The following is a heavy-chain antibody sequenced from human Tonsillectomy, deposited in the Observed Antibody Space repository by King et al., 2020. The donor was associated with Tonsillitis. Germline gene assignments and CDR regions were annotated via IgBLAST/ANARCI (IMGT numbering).Heavy chain of an antibody. CDR3: AREAFRVTAMSTGHFDF. CDR2: IIPIFGPP. V-gene: IGHV1-69*01. D-gene: IGHD2-21*02. CDR1: GGTFGTYT. Sequence: QLVQSGAEVKNPGSSVKVSCKASGGTFGTYTYAWVRQAPGQGLEWMGGIIPIFGPPDYAQKFQGRVTITADESTSTAYMELSSLTFEDTAVYYWAREAFRVTAMSTGHFDFWGQGTLVTVSS. J-gene: IGHJ4*02.